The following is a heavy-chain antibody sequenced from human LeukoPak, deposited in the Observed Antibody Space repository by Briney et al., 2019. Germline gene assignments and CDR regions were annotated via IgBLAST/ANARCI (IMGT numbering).Heavy chain of an antibody. CDR3: ARNYQLLSPWFDP. J-gene: IGHJ5*02. D-gene: IGHD2-2*01. V-gene: IGHV4-30-4*08. Sequence: SETLSLTCTVSGGSISSGDYYWSWIRQPPGKGLEWIGYIYYSGSTYYNPSLKSRVTISVDTSKNQFSLKLSSVTAADTAVYYCARNYQLLSPWFDPWGQGTLVAVSS. CDR1: GGSISSGDYY. CDR2: IYYSGST.